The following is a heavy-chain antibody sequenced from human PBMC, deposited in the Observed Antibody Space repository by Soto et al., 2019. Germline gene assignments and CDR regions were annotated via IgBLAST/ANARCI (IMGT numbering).Heavy chain of an antibody. V-gene: IGHV4-59*01. D-gene: IGHD3-22*01. CDR3: ARGVSSGLARWFDP. J-gene: IGHJ5*02. CDR1: GGSISSYY. Sequence: SETLSLTCAVSGGSISSYYWSWIRQPPGKGLEWIGCIYYSGSTNYNPSLKSRVTISVDASKNQFSLKLSSVTAADTAVYYCARGVSSGLARWFDPWGQGTLVTVSS. CDR2: IYYSGST.